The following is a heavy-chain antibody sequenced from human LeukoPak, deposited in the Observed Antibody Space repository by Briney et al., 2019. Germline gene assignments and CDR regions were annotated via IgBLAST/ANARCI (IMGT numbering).Heavy chain of an antibody. D-gene: IGHD3-10*01. CDR2: IKQDESEK. J-gene: IGHJ4*02. Sequence: GGSLRLSCAASGLTFSSYWMSWVRQAPGKGLEWVANIKQDESEKYYVDSVKGRFTISRDNAKNSLYLQMNSLRAEDTAVYYCTRAGLLWFGESKFDYRGQGTLVTVSS. CDR3: TRAGLLWFGESKFDY. V-gene: IGHV3-7*01. CDR1: GLTFSSYW.